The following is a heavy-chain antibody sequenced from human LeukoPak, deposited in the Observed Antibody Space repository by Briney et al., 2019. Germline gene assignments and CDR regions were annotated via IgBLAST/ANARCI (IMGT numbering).Heavy chain of an antibody. D-gene: IGHD6-19*01. CDR3: ARERIAVAGTGGPSTIFDY. CDR2: ISSSGSTI. CDR1: GFTFSSYE. Sequence: GGSLRLSCAASGFTFSSYEMNWVRQAPGKGLEWVSYISSSGSTIYYADSVKGRFTISRDNAKNSLYLQMSSLRAEDTAVYYCARERIAVAGTGGPSTIFDYWGQGTLVAVSS. V-gene: IGHV3-48*03. J-gene: IGHJ4*02.